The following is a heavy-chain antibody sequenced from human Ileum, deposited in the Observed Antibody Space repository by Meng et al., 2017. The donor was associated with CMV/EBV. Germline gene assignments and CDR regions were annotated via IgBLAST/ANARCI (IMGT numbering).Heavy chain of an antibody. J-gene: IGHJ4*02. CDR3: AREGVWSGSYLDY. CDR1: GFTFSSYS. D-gene: IGHD3-3*01. Sequence: LSLTCAASGFTFSSYSMNWVRQAPGKGLEWVSSISSSSSYIYYADSVKGRFTISRDNAKNSLYLQMNSLRAEDTAVYYCAREGVWSGSYLDYWGQGTLVTVSS. V-gene: IGHV3-21*01. CDR2: ISSSSSYI.